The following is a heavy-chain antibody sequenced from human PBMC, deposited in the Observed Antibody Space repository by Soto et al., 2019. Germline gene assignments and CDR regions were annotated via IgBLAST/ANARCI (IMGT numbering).Heavy chain of an antibody. V-gene: IGHV1-69*13. D-gene: IGHD2-15*01. CDR3: ARRGERYCSGGSCYGHFQH. CDR2: IIPIFGTA. Sequence: ASVKVSCKASGGTFSSYAISWVRQAPGQGLEWMGGIIPIFGTANYAQKFQGRVTITADESTSTAYMELSSLRSEDTAVYYCARRGERYCSGGSCYGHFQHWGQGILVTVSS. CDR1: GGTFSSYA. J-gene: IGHJ1*01.